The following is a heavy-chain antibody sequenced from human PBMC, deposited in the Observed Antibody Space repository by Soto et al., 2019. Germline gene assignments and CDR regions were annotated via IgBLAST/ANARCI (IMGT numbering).Heavy chain of an antibody. D-gene: IGHD3-3*02. CDR3: ARERYQVLSYVMDV. Sequence: ASVKFSYNASGFNRTCGYFHCIRAAPGQGLEWLGWINPNTGGTTYAQKFQGRVTLTWDTSINTAYMELSSLRPDDTAMYYCARERYQVLSYVMDVWGQGTSVTVSS. CDR1: GFNRTCGY. J-gene: IGHJ6*02. V-gene: IGHV1-2*02. CDR2: INPNTGGT.